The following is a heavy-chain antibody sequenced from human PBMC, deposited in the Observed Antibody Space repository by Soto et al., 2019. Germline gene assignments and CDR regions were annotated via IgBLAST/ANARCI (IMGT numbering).Heavy chain of an antibody. CDR1: GFTFSDYY. J-gene: IGHJ3*02. CDR2: TRNKANSYTT. CDR3: ARGNRAFEI. V-gene: IGHV3-72*01. Sequence: EVQLVESGGGLVQPGGSLRLSCAASGFTFSDYYMDWVRQAPGKGLEWVGRTRNKANSYTTEYAASVKGRFTISRDDSKNSLYLQMNSLKTEDTAVYCCARGNRAFEIWGQGTMVTVSS.